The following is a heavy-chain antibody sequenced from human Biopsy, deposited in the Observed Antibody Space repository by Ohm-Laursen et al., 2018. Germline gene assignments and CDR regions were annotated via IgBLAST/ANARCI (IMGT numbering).Heavy chain of an antibody. V-gene: IGHV3-33*01. CDR2: LWYDGTNK. CDR3: ARPTNARAGGAPFDI. D-gene: IGHD1-1*01. CDR1: GFSFSSYG. Sequence: SLRLSCTASGFSFSSYGMHWVRQAPGEGLEWVAVLWYDGTNKYYADSVKVRFTISRDNSKNTLYLQMNSLRAEDTAMYYCARPTNARAGGAPFDIWGQGTMVTVSS. J-gene: IGHJ3*02.